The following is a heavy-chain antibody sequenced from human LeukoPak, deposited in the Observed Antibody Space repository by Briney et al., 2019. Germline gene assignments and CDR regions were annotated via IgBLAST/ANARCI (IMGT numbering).Heavy chain of an antibody. J-gene: IGHJ4*02. D-gene: IGHD3-10*01. CDR1: GFTFSSYA. CDR2: INHTGST. CDR3: ARHPYYYGSGKLDY. Sequence: GSLRLSCAASGFTFSSYAMSWVRQAPGKGLEWSGEINHTGSTNYNPSLKSRVTISVDTSKNQFSLKLSSVTAADTAVYYCARHPYYYGSGKLDYWGQGTLVTVSS. V-gene: IGHV4-34*01.